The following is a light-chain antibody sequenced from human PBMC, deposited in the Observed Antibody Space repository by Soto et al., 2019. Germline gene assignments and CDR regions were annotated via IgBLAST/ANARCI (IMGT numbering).Light chain of an antibody. J-gene: IGKJ1*01. CDR2: DAS. V-gene: IGKV3-11*01. CDR3: QQRHNSWT. Sequence: EIVLTQSPATLSLSPGERATLSCRASQSVSSNLAWYQQKPGQAPRLLIYDASNRATGIPARFSGSGSGTDFTLTISSLEPEDFALYYCQQRHNSWTFGQGTKVDIK. CDR1: QSVSSN.